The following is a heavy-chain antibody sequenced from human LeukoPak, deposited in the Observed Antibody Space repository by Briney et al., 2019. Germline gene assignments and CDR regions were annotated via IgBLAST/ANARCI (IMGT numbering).Heavy chain of an antibody. CDR1: GYTFTSYA. CDR3: ATGIYGYSYGPFDY. V-gene: IGHV1-3*01. Sequence: ASVKVSCKASGYTFTSYAMHWVRQAPGQRLEWMGWINAGSGNTKYSQKFQGRVTITRDTSTDTAYMELSSLRSEDTAVYYCATGIYGYSYGPFDYWGQGTLVTVSS. D-gene: IGHD5-18*01. CDR2: INAGSGNT. J-gene: IGHJ4*02.